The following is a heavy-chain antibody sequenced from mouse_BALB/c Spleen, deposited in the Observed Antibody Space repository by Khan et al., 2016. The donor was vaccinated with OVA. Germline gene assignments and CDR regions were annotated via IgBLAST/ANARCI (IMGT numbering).Heavy chain of an antibody. CDR3: ARGNGQSYYFVY. J-gene: IGHJ2*01. CDR1: GYTFTNYV. CDR2: INPYNGGT. V-gene: IGHV1S136*01. D-gene: IGHD3-1*01. Sequence: VHVKQSGPELVKPGASVKMSCKASGYTFTNYVLHWVKQKPGQGLAWIGYINPYNGGTKYNEKFKGKATLASDRSSITAYMELSSLTSEYSAVYYCARGNGQSYYFVYWGQGTTLTLSS.